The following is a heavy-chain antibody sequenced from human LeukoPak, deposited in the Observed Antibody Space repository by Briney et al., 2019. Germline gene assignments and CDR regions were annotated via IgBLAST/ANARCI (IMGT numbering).Heavy chain of an antibody. CDR2: INHSGST. Sequence: SETLSLTCAVYGGSFSGYYWSWIRQPPGKGLEWIGEINHSGSTNYNPSLKSRVTISVDTSENQFSLKLSSVTAADTAVYYCARTWFGAFDIWGQGTMVTVSS. CDR1: GGSFSGYY. D-gene: IGHD3-10*01. J-gene: IGHJ3*02. CDR3: ARTWFGAFDI. V-gene: IGHV4-34*01.